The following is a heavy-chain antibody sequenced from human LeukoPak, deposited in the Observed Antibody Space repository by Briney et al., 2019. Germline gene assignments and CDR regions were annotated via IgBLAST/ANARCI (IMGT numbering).Heavy chain of an antibody. J-gene: IGHJ4*02. CDR2: ISGSGGST. D-gene: IGHD4-23*01. V-gene: IGHV3-23*01. Sequence: WGSLRLSCAASGFTFSSYAMSRVRQAPGKGLEWVSAISGSGGSTYYADSVKGRFTISRDNSKNTLYLQMNSLRAEDTAVYYCAKGGMTTVVTRNYFDYWGQGTLVTVSS. CDR1: GFTFSSYA. CDR3: AKGGMTTVVTRNYFDY.